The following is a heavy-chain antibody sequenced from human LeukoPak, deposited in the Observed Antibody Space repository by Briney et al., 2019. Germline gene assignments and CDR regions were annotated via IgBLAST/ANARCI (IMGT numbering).Heavy chain of an antibody. J-gene: IGHJ4*02. Sequence: SETLSPTCTVSGGSISSFYWSWVRQPPGKGLEWSGYMYYSGSTNYNPSLKSRVTISVDTSKNQFSLKLSSMTAADKAVYYCARHNYYYDSSGYYSNFDYWGQGTLVTVSS. CDR2: MYYSGST. CDR3: ARHNYYYDSSGYYSNFDY. V-gene: IGHV4-59*08. CDR1: GGSISSFY. D-gene: IGHD3-22*01.